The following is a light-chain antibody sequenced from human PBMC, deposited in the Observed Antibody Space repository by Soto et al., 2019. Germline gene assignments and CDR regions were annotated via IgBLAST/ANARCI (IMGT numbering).Light chain of an antibody. CDR3: QQYETFPLT. CDR1: QSISTW. V-gene: IGKV1-5*03. CDR2: KAS. Sequence: DIQMTQSPSTLSASVGDRVTIACRASQSISTWLAWYQQKPGKAPKPLIYKASILESGVPSRFSGSGSATEFTLTISSLQPEDFASYYCQQYETFPLTYGGGTKVEIK. J-gene: IGKJ4*01.